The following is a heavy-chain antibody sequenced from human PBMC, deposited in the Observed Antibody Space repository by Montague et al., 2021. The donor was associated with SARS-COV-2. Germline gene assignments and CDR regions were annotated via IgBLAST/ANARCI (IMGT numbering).Heavy chain of an antibody. V-gene: IGHV3-7*01. CDR3: ARDGFGELSSYYYGMDV. CDR1: GFTFSSYW. Sequence: SRSLSLAASGFTFSSYWMSWVRQAPGKGLEWVANIKQDGSEKYYVDSVKGRFTISRDNAKNSLYLQMNSLRAEDTAVYYCARDGFGELSSYYYGMDVWGQGTTVTVSS. J-gene: IGHJ6*02. D-gene: IGHD3-10*01. CDR2: IKQDGSEK.